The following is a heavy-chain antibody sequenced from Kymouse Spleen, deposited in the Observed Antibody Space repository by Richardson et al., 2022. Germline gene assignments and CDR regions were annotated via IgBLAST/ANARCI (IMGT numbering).Heavy chain of an antibody. D-gene: IGHD6-6*01. CDR3: TTDPQLAYWYFDL. CDR2: IKSKTDGGTT. J-gene: IGHJ2*01. V-gene: IGHV3-15*01. CDR1: GFTFSNAW. Sequence: EVQLVESGGGLVKPGGSLRLSCAASGFTFSNAWMSWVRQAPGKGLEWVGRIKSKTDGGTTDYAAPVKGRFTISRDDSKNTLYLQMNSLKTEDTAVYYCTTDPQLAYWYFDLWGRGTLVTVSS.